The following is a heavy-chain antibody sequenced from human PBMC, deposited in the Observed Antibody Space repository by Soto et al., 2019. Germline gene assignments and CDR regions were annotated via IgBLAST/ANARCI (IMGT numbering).Heavy chain of an antibody. D-gene: IGHD5-18*01. J-gene: IGHJ4*02. Sequence: SETLSLTCTFSGGSITSISNHYCSWLRQTPGKGLEWIGYIYYSGCTNYNPSLKSRVTISVDTSKNQFSLKLSSVTAADTAVYYCARRYGSCFDYWGQGTLVTVSS. V-gene: IGHV4-59*08. CDR2: IYYSGCT. CDR3: ARRYGSCFDY. CDR1: GGSITSISNHY.